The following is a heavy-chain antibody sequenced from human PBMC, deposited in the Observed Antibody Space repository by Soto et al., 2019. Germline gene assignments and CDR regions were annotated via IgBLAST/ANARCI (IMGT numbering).Heavy chain of an antibody. D-gene: IGHD4-17*01. V-gene: IGHV3-66*01. Sequence: EVQLVESGGGLVQPGGSLRLSCAASGFTVSSTYMSWVRQAPGKGLEWVSVIYSGGSTYYADSVKCRFTISRDNSKNTLYLQMNSLRAEDTAVYYCAREESSVTPKVGHYFDYWGQGTLVTVSS. CDR2: IYSGGST. CDR1: GFTVSSTY. CDR3: AREESSVTPKVGHYFDY. J-gene: IGHJ4*02.